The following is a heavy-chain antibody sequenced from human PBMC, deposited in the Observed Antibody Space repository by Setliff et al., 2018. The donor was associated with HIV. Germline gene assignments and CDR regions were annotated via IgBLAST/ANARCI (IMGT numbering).Heavy chain of an antibody. CDR3: ARVSGGRPGNYYYAMDV. Sequence: ASVKVSCKASGYTFSQYALHWVRQAPGQRLEWMGWINTGNENTRYSQKFQGRVFIIRDTSANTAYMELTNLRSDDSAIYYCARVSGGRPGNYYYAMDVWGQGTTVTVSS. CDR2: INTGNENT. V-gene: IGHV1-3*04. D-gene: IGHD1-26*01. CDR1: GYTFSQYA. J-gene: IGHJ6*02.